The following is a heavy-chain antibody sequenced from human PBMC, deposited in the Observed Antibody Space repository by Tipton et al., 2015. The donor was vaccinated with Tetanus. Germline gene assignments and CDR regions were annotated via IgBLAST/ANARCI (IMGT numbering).Heavy chain of an antibody. CDR2: IYESGDT. V-gene: IGHV4-39*01. Sequence: TLSLTCTVSGGSICGGTFYWGWIRQPPGKGLEWIGSIYESGDTYYIPSLKSRVTISVDTSKNQFSLNPNSMAAADTGVYYCARHQSGYFTPFDYWGQGNLVTVSS. D-gene: IGHD3-3*01. CDR3: ARHQSGYFTPFDY. CDR1: GGSICGGTFY. J-gene: IGHJ4*02.